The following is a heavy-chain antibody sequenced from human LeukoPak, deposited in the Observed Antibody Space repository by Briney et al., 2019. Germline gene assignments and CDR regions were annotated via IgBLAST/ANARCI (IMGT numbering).Heavy chain of an antibody. J-gene: IGHJ4*02. CDR3: AKGHSDFGTGFDC. CDR2: ISGSGGST. CDR1: GGSISSSSYY. Sequence: PSQTLSLTCTVSGGSISSSSYYWDWIRQAPGEGLECVSVISGSGGSTYYADSVKGRFTISRDSSKKTLDLQMNSLGAEDTAVYFCAKGHSDFGTGFDCWGQGTLVTVSS. V-gene: IGHV3-23*01. D-gene: IGHD4-17*01.